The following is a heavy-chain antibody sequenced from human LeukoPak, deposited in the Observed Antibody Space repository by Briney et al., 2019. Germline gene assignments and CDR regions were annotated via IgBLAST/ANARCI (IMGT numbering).Heavy chain of an antibody. CDR2: ASGSGRSI. Sequence: GGSLRLSCAASGFTFSSYAMSWVRQAPGKGLEWVSGASGSGRSIHYADSVKGRFTISRDNSKNTLYLQMNSLRADDTAVYYCAKDMNSWRDGSGLGDYFDYWGQGTLVTVSS. D-gene: IGHD6-19*01. J-gene: IGHJ4*02. CDR3: AKDMNSWRDGSGLGDYFDY. V-gene: IGHV3-23*01. CDR1: GFTFSSYA.